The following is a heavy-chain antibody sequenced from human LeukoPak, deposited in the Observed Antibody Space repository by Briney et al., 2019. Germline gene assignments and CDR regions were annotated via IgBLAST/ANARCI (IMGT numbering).Heavy chain of an antibody. V-gene: IGHV3-21*01. D-gene: IGHD2-15*01. CDR1: GFTFSRYS. J-gene: IGHJ3*02. CDR2: ISSSSSYI. CDR3: ARGSVEVGDAFDI. Sequence: GGSLRLSCAASGFTFSRYSMNWVRQAPGKGLEWVSSISSSSSYIYYADSVKGRFTISRDNAKNSLYLQMNSLRAEDTAVYYCARGSVEVGDAFDIWGQGTMVTVSS.